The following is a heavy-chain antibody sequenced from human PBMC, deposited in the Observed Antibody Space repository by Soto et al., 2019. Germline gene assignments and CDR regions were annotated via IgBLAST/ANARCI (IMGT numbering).Heavy chain of an antibody. CDR3: AKDPHYDFWSGYSHYMDV. CDR1: GFTVSTYA. J-gene: IGHJ6*03. CDR2: ISGSGTST. V-gene: IGHV3-23*01. D-gene: IGHD3-3*01. Sequence: GGSLRLSCAASGFTVSTYAMSWVRQAPGKGLEWVSGISGSGTSTYYGDSVKGRFTISRDNSEDTLYLQMNSLRAEDTAVYYCAKDPHYDFWSGYSHYMDVWGQGTTVTVSS.